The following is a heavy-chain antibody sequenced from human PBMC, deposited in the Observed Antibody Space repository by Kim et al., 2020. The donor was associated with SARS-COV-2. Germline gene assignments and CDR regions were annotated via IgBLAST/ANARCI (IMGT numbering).Heavy chain of an antibody. J-gene: IGHJ6*02. V-gene: IGHV3-23*01. D-gene: IGHD2-15*01. CDR1: GLIFSSFA. CDR3: AKDRQYGGYFYYYGMDV. Sequence: GGSLRLSCAASGLIFSSFAMNWVRQAPGKGLEWVSAISGSGHHTYYADSVKGRLTISRDNSKNTLYLQMNSLRAEDTAIYYCAKDRQYGGYFYYYGMDVWGQGTTVTVSS. CDR2: ISGSGHHT.